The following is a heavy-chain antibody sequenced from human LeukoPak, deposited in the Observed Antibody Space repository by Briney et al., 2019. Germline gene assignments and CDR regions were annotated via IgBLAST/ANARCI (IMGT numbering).Heavy chain of an antibody. Sequence: SETLSLTCTVSGGSISNYYWSWIRQPPGKGLEWIGFIYYSGSTNYNPSLRSRVTISVDTSKNQFSLKLSSVTAADTAVYYCARDSGSYTGSFDIWGQGTMVTVSS. CDR3: ARDSGSYTGSFDI. J-gene: IGHJ3*02. V-gene: IGHV4-59*12. CDR2: IYYSGST. CDR1: GGSISNYY. D-gene: IGHD1-26*01.